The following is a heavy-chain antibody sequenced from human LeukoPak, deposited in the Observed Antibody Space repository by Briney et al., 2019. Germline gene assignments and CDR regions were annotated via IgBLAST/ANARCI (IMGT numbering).Heavy chain of an antibody. CDR2: IIPIFGTA. CDR1: GYTFTGYY. J-gene: IGHJ4*02. D-gene: IGHD3-10*01. Sequence: SVKVSCKASGYTFTGYYMHWVRQAPGQGLEWMGGIIPIFGTANYAQKFQGRVTITADESTSTAYMELSSLRSEDTAVYYCARAPNYYGSEPFDYWGQGTLVTVSS. CDR3: ARAPNYYGSEPFDY. V-gene: IGHV1-69*13.